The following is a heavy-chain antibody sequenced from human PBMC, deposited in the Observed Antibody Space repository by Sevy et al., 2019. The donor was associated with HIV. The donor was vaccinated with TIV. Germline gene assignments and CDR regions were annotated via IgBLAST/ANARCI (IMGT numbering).Heavy chain of an antibody. CDR3: TTYNGSARYRFDY. V-gene: IGHV3-15*01. Sequence: GGSLRLSCAASGFTFSNAWMSWVRQAPGKGLEWVGRIKNKTDGGTTDYASPVKGRFTISRDDSKNTLYLQMNSLKTEDTAVYYCTTYNGSARYRFDYWGQGTLVTVS. CDR1: GFTFSNAW. J-gene: IGHJ4*02. D-gene: IGHD3-10*01. CDR2: IKNKTDGGTT.